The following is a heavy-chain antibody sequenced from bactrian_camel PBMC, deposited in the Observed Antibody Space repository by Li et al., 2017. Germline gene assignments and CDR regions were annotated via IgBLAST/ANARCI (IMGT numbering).Heavy chain of an antibody. CDR2: VERDGTI. CDR1: GITKYAVYC. Sequence: LVESGGGSVQAGGSLGLSCAVSGITKYAVYCMGWFRQSPGKEREGVASVERDGTIVYVDSVKGRFTISLDNAKSTVYLQMNSLKPEDTAMYYCAALFWGPASNCYPRAANMDYWGKGTQVTVS. D-gene: IGHD3*01. V-gene: IGHV3S53*01. J-gene: IGHJ7*01.